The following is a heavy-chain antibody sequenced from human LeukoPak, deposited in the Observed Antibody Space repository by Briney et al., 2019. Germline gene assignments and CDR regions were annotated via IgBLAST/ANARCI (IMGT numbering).Heavy chain of an antibody. CDR1: GGTFSSYA. D-gene: IGHD3-10*01. J-gene: IGHJ4*02. CDR3: AGGYGSGSYYYYFDY. V-gene: IGHV1-69*13. Sequence: ASVKVSCKASGGTFSSYAISWVRQAPGQGLEWMGGIIPIFGTANYAQKFQGRVTITADESTSTAYMELSSLRSEDTAVYYCAGGYGSGSYYYYFDYWGQGTLVTVSS. CDR2: IIPIFGTA.